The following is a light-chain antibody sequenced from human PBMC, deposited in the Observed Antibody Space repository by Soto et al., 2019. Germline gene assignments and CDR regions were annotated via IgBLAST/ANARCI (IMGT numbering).Light chain of an antibody. Sequence: EIVLTQSPGTLSLSPGERATLSCRASQSVSNNYLAWYQQKPGQAPRLVMYGASTRATGIPARFSGSGSGTEFTLTINSLQSEDFAVYYCQQYNNWWTFGQGTKVDI. CDR3: QQYNNWWT. CDR1: QSVSNN. V-gene: IGKV3-15*01. J-gene: IGKJ1*01. CDR2: GAS.